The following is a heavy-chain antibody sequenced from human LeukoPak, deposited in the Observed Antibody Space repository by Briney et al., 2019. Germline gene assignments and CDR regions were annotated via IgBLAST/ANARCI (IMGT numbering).Heavy chain of an antibody. J-gene: IGHJ4*02. D-gene: IGHD4-17*01. CDR1: GFTFSRYA. V-gene: IGHV3-30*04. CDR3: ARDQTVSEAFDY. Sequence: GGSLRLSCAASGFTFSRYAMHWVRQAPGKGLEWVAVISYDGSNKYYADSVKGRFTISRDNSKNTLYLQMNSLRAEDTALYYCARDQTVSEAFDYWGQGTLVTVSS. CDR2: ISYDGSNK.